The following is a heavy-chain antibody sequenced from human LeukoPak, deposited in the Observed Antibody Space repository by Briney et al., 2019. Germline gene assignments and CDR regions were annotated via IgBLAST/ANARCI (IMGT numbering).Heavy chain of an antibody. V-gene: IGHV4-38-2*02. CDR3: ARDSHTAMDY. Sequence: SETLSLTCAVSGYSISSGYYWGWIRQPPGKGLEWIGSIYHSGSTYYNPSLKSRVTISVDTSKNQFSLKLSSVTAADTAVYYCARDSHTAMDYWGQGTLVTVSS. J-gene: IGHJ4*02. D-gene: IGHD5-18*01. CDR2: IYHSGST. CDR1: GYSISSGYY.